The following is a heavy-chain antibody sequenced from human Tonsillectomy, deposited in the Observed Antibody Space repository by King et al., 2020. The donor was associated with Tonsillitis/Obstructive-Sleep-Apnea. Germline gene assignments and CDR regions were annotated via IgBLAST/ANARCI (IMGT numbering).Heavy chain of an antibody. CDR1: GFTFSNAW. V-gene: IGHV3-15*01. CDR3: TKRMITFGGVL. Sequence: VQLVESGGGLVKPGGSLRLSCAASGFTFSNAWMSWGRRAPGKGLEWGGRIKSKTDGGTKDYAAPVKGRFTISRDDSKTTMYLQMNSLKTEATAVYYCTKRMITFGGVLWGQGTLVTVSS. J-gene: IGHJ4*02. D-gene: IGHD3-16*01. CDR2: IKSKTDGGTK.